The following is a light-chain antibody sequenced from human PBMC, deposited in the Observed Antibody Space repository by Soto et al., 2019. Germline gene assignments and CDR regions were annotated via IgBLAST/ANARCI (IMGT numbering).Light chain of an antibody. CDR1: SSDVGGYNY. CDR3: SSYTSSSALVV. V-gene: IGLV2-14*01. Sequence: QSALTQPASVSGSPGQSITISCTGTSSDVGGYNYVSWYQQHPGKAPKLMIYDVSNRPSGVSNRSSGSKSGNTASLTNSGLQAEDEAGYYCSSYTSSSALVVFGGGTKLTVL. CDR2: DVS. J-gene: IGLJ2*01.